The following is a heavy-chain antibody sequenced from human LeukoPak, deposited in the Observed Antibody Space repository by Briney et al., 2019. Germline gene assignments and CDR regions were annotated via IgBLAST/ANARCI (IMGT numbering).Heavy chain of an antibody. CDR1: GYTFTGYY. Sequence: GASVKVSCKASGYTFTGYYMHWVRQAPGQGLEWMGWINPNSGGTNYAQKFQGRVTMTRDTSISTAYMELSRLISDDTAVYYCARGPLTIVVVPAARWGLYYMDVWGKGTTVTVSS. J-gene: IGHJ6*03. D-gene: IGHD2-2*01. CDR2: INPNSGGT. CDR3: ARGPLTIVVVPAARWGLYYMDV. V-gene: IGHV1-2*02.